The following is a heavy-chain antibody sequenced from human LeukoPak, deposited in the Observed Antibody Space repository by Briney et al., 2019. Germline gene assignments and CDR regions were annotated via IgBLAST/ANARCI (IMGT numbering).Heavy chain of an antibody. J-gene: IGHJ4*02. CDR3: ARDLLELGNY. CDR1: GFTFSSYS. CDR2: ISYDGSNK. V-gene: IGHV3-30*03. D-gene: IGHD1-7*01. Sequence: GGSLRLSCAASGFTFSSYSMNWVRQAPGKGLEWVAVISYDGSNKYYADSVKGRFTISRDNSKNTLYLQMNSLRAEDTAVYYCARDLLELGNYWGQGTLVTVSS.